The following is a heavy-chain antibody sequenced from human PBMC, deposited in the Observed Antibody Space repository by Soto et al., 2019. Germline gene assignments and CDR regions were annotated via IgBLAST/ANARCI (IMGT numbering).Heavy chain of an antibody. CDR1: GGSISSYY. CDR2: IYYSGST. J-gene: IGHJ5*02. D-gene: IGHD3-3*01. V-gene: IGHV4-59*01. Sequence: SETLSLTCTVSGGSISSYYWSWIRQPPGKGLEWIGYIYYSGSTNYNPSLKSRVTISVDTSKYQFSLKLSSVTAADTAVYYCAGNRLRFLEWLSPVDPWGQGTLVTVSS. CDR3: AGNRLRFLEWLSPVDP.